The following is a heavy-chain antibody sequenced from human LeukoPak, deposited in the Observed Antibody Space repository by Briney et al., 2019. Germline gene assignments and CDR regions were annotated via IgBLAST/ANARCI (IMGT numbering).Heavy chain of an antibody. D-gene: IGHD2-21*01. J-gene: IGHJ4*02. CDR1: GGSISSSSYY. CDR3: AREDCGGDCIDY. Sequence: SETLSLTCTVSGGSISSSSYYWSWIRQPAGKGLEWIGRIYTSGSTNYNPSLKSRVTMSVDTSKNQFSLKLSSVTAADTAVYYCAREDCGGDCIDYWGQGTLVTVSS. V-gene: IGHV4-61*02. CDR2: IYTSGST.